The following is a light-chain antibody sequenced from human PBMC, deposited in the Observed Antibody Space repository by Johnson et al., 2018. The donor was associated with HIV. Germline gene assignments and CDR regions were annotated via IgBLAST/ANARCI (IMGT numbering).Light chain of an antibody. CDR1: SSNIGNNY. CDR2: ENN. J-gene: IGLJ1*01. CDR3: GTWDSSLSAYV. Sequence: QSVLTQPPSVSAAPGQKVTISCSGSSSNIGNNYVSWYRQLPGTAPKLLIYENNKRPSGIPDRFSGSKSDTSATLGITGLQTGDEADYYCGTWDSSLSAYVFATETKVTVL. V-gene: IGLV1-51*02.